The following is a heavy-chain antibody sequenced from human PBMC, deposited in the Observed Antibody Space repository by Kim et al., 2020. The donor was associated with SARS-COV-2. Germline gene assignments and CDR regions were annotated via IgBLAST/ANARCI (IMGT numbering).Heavy chain of an antibody. V-gene: IGHV3-33*05. CDR2: ISKDGSSK. CDR3: ARGDRGFDFHF. J-gene: IGHJ4*02. D-gene: IGHD2-15*01. CDR1: GFTFSSYG. Sequence: GGSLRLSCAASGFTFSSYGMHWVCQAPGKGLEWVAFISKDGSSKYYADSVKGRFTISRDNFNTTLYLQMNSLRAEDTAVYYCARGDRGFDFHFWGQGTLV.